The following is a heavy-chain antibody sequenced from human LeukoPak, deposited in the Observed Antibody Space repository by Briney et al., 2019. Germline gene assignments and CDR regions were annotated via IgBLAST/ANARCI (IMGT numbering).Heavy chain of an antibody. V-gene: IGHV1-69*13. CDR3: ARPHYDSSGYRLDY. J-gene: IGHJ4*02. CDR1: GGTFSSYA. Sequence: AASVKVSCKASGGTFSSYAISWVRQAPGQGLKWMGGIIPIFGTANYAQKFQGRVTITADESTSTAYMELSSLRSEDTAVYYCARPHYDSSGYRLDYWGQGTLVTVSS. D-gene: IGHD3-22*01. CDR2: IIPIFGTA.